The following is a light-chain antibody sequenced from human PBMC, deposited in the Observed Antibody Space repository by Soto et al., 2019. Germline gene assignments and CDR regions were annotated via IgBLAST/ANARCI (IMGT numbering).Light chain of an antibody. J-gene: IGLJ1*01. V-gene: IGLV1-40*01. CDR3: QSYDTSLNDV. CDR2: DNN. Sequence: QSVLTQPPSVSGAPGQRVTISCTGSSSNIGAGYDIYWYQQLPGTAPKLLIYDNNNRPSGVPDRFSGSNSGTSASLAITGLQAEDEADYYCQSYDTSLNDVFGTGTKVTVL. CDR1: SSNIGAGYD.